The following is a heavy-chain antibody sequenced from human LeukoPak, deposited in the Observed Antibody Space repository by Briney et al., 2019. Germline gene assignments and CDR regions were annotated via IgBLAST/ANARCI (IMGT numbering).Heavy chain of an antibody. D-gene: IGHD6-13*01. Sequence: SGPTLVKPTQTLTLTCTFSGFSLSTNGVGVGWIRQPPGKALEWHALIYFDDDVRYSPSLKSRLTIIRDTCKNQVVLTMTNMDPMDTATFFCAYSRRGAPTGIEHYYFDSWGQGTLVTVSS. CDR2: IYFDDDV. CDR1: GFSLSTNGVG. J-gene: IGHJ4*02. CDR3: AYSRRGAPTGIEHYYFDS. V-gene: IGHV2-5*02.